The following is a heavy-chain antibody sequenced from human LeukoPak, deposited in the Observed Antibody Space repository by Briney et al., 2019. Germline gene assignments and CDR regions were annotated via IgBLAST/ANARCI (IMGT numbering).Heavy chain of an antibody. CDR1: GFTFSNYA. J-gene: IGHJ6*02. Sequence: GGSLRLSCAASGFTFSNYAMSWVRQAPARGLDWVSTLSDSGSSTYYADSVRGRFTISRDNSRNTLYLQMDSMRVEDTASYYCAKVPYSDYGSGRPPFMDVWGQGTTVAVSS. V-gene: IGHV3-23*01. CDR3: AKVPYSDYGSGRPPFMDV. CDR2: LSDSGSST. D-gene: IGHD3-10*01.